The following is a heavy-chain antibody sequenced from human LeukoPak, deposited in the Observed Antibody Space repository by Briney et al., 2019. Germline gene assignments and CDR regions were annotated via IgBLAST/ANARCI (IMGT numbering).Heavy chain of an antibody. CDR2: ISAYNGNT. D-gene: IGHD3-22*01. J-gene: IGHJ6*03. CDR3: ARQVVVTIDYYYYMDV. V-gene: IGHV1-18*01. Sequence: ASVKVSCKASGYTFTSYGISWVRQAPGQGLEWMGWISAYNGNTNYAQKLQGRVTMTTDTSTSTAYMELRSLRSDDTAVYYCARQVVVTIDYYYYMDVWGKGTTVTISS. CDR1: GYTFTSYG.